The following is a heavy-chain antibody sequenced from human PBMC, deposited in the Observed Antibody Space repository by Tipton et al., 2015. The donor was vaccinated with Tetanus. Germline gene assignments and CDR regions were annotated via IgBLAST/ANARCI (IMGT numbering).Heavy chain of an antibody. V-gene: IGHV3-53*01. J-gene: IGHJ6*02. Sequence: QLVQSGGGLIQPGGSLRLSCAASGFTVSSNYMSWVRQAPGKGLEWVSVIYSGGSTYYADSVKGRFTISRDNSKNTLYLQMNSLRAEDTAVYYCAKDNGGYSSNWRYGMDVWGQGTLVTVSS. D-gene: IGHD6-13*01. CDR3: AKDNGGYSSNWRYGMDV. CDR1: GFTVSSNY. CDR2: IYSGGST.